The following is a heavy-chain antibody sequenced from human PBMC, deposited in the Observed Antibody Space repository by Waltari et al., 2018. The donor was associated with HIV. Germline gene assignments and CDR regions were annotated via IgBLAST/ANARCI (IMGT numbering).Heavy chain of an antibody. Sequence: QVQLQESGPGLVKPSQTLSLTCPVSGGSISSGGYYWIWLRQPPGKGLEWIGYIYYSGSTYYNPSRKSRVTISVDTSKNQFSLKLSSVTAADTAVYYCARASIDIVVVPAARPNWFDPWGQGTLVTVSS. CDR2: IYYSGST. CDR1: GGSISSGGYY. D-gene: IGHD2-2*01. J-gene: IGHJ5*02. CDR3: ARASIDIVVVPAARPNWFDP. V-gene: IGHV4-31*03.